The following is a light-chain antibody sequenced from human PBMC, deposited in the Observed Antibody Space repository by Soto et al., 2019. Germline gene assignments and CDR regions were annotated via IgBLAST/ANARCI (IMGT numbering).Light chain of an antibody. J-gene: IGKJ1*01. CDR1: QSVSTY. Sequence: EIVLTQSPATLSLSPGDRATLSCRASQSVSTYLAWFQHKPVQAPRLLIYDASSRATGIPARFSGSGSGTDFTLTISSLEPEDFAVYYCQQRSNWPRAFGPGTKVDI. CDR3: QQRSNWPRA. V-gene: IGKV3-11*01. CDR2: DAS.